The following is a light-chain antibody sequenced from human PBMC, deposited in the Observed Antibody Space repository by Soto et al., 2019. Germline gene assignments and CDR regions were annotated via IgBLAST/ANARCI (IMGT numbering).Light chain of an antibody. CDR3: QQRSNWIT. Sequence: EIVLTQSPATLSLSPGERATLSCRASQSVSSYLAWYQQKPGQAPRLLIYDAANRATGIPARFSGSGSGTDFTLTISSLEPGDFAVYYCQQRSNWITFGQGTRLEI. V-gene: IGKV3-11*01. CDR2: DAA. J-gene: IGKJ5*01. CDR1: QSVSSY.